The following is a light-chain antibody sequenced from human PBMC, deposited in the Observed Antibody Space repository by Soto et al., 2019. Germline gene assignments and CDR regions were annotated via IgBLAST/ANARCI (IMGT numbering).Light chain of an antibody. CDR1: QSIINS. V-gene: IGKV3-11*01. CDR3: QQRSNWPWT. Sequence: EIVLTQSPATLSLSPGERATLSCRASQSIINSLAWYQQKPGQIPRLLIHDASNRATGIPARFSGSGSETDFTLTISNLEPEDFAVYYCQQRSNWPWTFGQGTKVEIK. J-gene: IGKJ1*01. CDR2: DAS.